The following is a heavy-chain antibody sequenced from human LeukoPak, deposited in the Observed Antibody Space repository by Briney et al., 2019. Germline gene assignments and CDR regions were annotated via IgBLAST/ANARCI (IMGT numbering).Heavy chain of an antibody. CDR1: GFTFSSYS. V-gene: IGHV3-48*04. Sequence: GGSLRLSCAASGFTFSSYSMNWVRQAPGKGLEWVSYISSSSSTIYYADSVKGRFTISRDNAKNSLYLQMNSLRAEDTAVYYCAREGIAAAGIIDYWGQGTLVTVSS. J-gene: IGHJ4*02. D-gene: IGHD6-13*01. CDR3: AREGIAAAGIIDY. CDR2: ISSSSSTI.